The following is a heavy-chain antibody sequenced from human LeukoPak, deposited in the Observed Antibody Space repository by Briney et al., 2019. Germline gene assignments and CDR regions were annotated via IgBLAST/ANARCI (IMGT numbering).Heavy chain of an antibody. Sequence: SQTLSLTCTVSGGSISSGDYYWSWIRQPPGKGLEWIGYIYYSGSTYYNPSLKSRVTISVDTSKNQFSLKPSSVTAADTAVYYCARVYDFWSGYLVDPWGQGTLVTVSS. CDR3: ARVYDFWSGYLVDP. CDR2: IYYSGST. CDR1: GGSISSGDYY. J-gene: IGHJ5*02. V-gene: IGHV4-30-4*08. D-gene: IGHD3-3*01.